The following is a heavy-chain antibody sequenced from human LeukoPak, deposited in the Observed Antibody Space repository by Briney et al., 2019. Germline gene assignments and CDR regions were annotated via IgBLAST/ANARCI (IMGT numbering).Heavy chain of an antibody. J-gene: IGHJ4*02. CDR1: GHTFTSYD. Sequence: ASVKVSCKASGHTFTSYDINWVRQATGQGLEWMGWMNPNSGNTGYAQKFQGRVTMTRNTSISTAYMELSSLRSEDTAVYYCARERRVGYSYGFGYWGQGTLVTVSS. CDR2: MNPNSGNT. V-gene: IGHV1-8*01. CDR3: ARERRVGYSYGFGY. D-gene: IGHD5-18*01.